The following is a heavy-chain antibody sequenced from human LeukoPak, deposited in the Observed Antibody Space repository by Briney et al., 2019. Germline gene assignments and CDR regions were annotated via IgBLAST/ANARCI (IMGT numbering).Heavy chain of an antibody. V-gene: IGHV4-39*01. J-gene: IGHJ4*02. CDR3: ARHEYIAARPDY. D-gene: IGHD6-6*01. CDR1: GGSISSSSYY. CDR2: IYYSGST. Sequence: PSETLSLTCTVSGGSISSSSYYWGWTRQPPGKGLEWIGSIYYSGSTYYNPSLKSRVTISVDTSKNQFSLKLSSVTAADTAVYYCARHEYIAARPDYWGQGTLVTVSS.